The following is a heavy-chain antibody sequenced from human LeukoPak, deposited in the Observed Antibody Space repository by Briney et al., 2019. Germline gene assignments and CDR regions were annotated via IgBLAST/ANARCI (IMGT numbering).Heavy chain of an antibody. V-gene: IGHV1-2*02. J-gene: IGHJ4*02. CDR2: INPNSGGT. CDR3: ARDLATLIRGSDS. D-gene: IGHD3-10*01. Sequence: ASVKVSCKASGYTFTAYYMHWVRQAPGQGLEWMGWINPNSGGTYSAQKFQGRVTMTRDTSISTAYMELSSLRSDDTAVYYCARDLATLIRGSDSWGQGTLVTVSS. CDR1: GYTFTAYY.